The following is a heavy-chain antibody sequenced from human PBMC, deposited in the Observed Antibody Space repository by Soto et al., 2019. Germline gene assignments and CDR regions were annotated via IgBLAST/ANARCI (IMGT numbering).Heavy chain of an antibody. J-gene: IGHJ4*02. CDR1: GYTFTSYG. CDR3: ARQYDILTGYYLEVGY. D-gene: IGHD3-9*01. CDR2: ISAYSGNT. V-gene: IGHV1-18*01. Sequence: QVQLVQSGAEVKKPGASVKVSCKASGYTFTSYGISWVRQARGQGLEWMGWISAYSGNTNYAQNHQGRVTMTTDTSTSTAYMELRSLRSDDTAVYYCARQYDILTGYYLEVGYWGQGTLVTVSS.